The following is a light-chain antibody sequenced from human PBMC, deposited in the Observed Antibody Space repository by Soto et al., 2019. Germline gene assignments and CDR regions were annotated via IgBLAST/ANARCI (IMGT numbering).Light chain of an antibody. CDR1: QSISSY. V-gene: IGKV1-39*01. J-gene: IGKJ4*01. CDR3: QQSSSTART. Sequence: DIQMTQSPSSLSASVGDRVTITCRASQSISSYLNWYQQKPGKAPKLLIYAASSLQGGVPSRFSGSGSGTDFTVTISSVQLEDCSIYYCQQSSSTARTFGGGTKVEIK. CDR2: AAS.